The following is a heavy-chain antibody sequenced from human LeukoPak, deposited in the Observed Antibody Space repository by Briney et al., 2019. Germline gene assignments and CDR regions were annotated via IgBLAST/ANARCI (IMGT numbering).Heavy chain of an antibody. CDR2: INPKSGGT. J-gene: IGHJ4*01. V-gene: IGHV1-2*04. CDR1: GYTFTGYF. CDR3: ARVEVSSSWYGSLWGSFGY. D-gene: IGHD6-13*01. Sequence: ASVKVSCKAFGYTFTGYFMHWVRQAPGQGLEWMGWINPKSGGTNYAQKFQGWVTITSDPSISTSYMAMSRLRSDYTAVYYCARVEVSSSWYGSLWGSFGYWGQGSLGTVSS.